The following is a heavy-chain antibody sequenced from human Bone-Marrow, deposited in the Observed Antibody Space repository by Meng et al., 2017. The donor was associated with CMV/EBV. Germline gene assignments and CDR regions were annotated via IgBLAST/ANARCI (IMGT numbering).Heavy chain of an antibody. CDR1: GYTFSGYH. V-gene: IGHV1-2*02. D-gene: IGHD3-22*01. CDR2: INPNSGGT. J-gene: IGHJ4*02. Sequence: QVQLVQSGAEVKKPGASVKVSCKASGYTFSGYHIHWVRQAPGQGLEWMGWINPNSGGTNYAQNFRGRVTMTRDTSISTPYMELSRLRSDDTAVYYCARGRNYYDSSGYHPFDYWGQGTLVTVSS. CDR3: ARGRNYYDSSGYHPFDY.